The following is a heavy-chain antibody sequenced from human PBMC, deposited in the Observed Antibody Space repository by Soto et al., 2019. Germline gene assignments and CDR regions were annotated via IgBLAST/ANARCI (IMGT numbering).Heavy chain of an antibody. CDR2: IQKKADGGAT. J-gene: IGHJ4*02. CDR3: TIMGLGTFQY. Sequence: EVQLVESGGGLVKDGGSLRLSCAVSGITFSNAWMAWVRQAPGKGLEWVGRIQKKADGGATEYAASVKGRLSISRDDSKNTLYRQMDSLKTEDSAVYYCTIMGLGTFQYLGQGTLLTVSS. V-gene: IGHV3-15*01. D-gene: IGHD1-26*01. CDR1: GITFSNAW.